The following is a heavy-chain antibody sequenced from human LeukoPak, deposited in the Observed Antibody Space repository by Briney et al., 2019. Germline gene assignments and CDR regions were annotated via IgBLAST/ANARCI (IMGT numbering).Heavy chain of an antibody. Sequence: SETLSLTCTVSNDSVSSGNYYWNWIRQPPGKGLEWIGFIYYSGTTHYDPSLKRRVTMSLGTSKNQFSLKVSSVTAADTAIYYCASGYSGFDFSLTNWGQGTLVTVSS. J-gene: IGHJ4*02. CDR2: IYYSGTT. V-gene: IGHV4-61*01. CDR3: ASGYSGFDFSLTN. CDR1: NDSVSSGNYY. D-gene: IGHD5-12*01.